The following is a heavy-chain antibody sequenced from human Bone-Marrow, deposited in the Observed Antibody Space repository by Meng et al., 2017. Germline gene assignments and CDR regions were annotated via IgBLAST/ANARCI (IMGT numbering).Heavy chain of an antibody. J-gene: IGHJ4*02. CDR3: ARGIVGGSYAYFDY. CDR2: IIPIFGTA. D-gene: IGHD1-26*01. V-gene: IGHV1-69*13. CDR1: GGTFSSYA. Sequence: SVKVSCKASGGTFSSYAISWVRQAPGQGLEWMGGIIPIFGTANYAQKFQGRVTITADESTSTASMELSSLRSEDTAVYYCARGIVGGSYAYFDYWGQGTLVTVSS.